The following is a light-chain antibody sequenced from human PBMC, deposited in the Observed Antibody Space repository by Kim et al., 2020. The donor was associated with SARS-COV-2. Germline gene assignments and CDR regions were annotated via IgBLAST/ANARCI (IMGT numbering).Light chain of an antibody. CDR1: QDISKF. Sequence: GDRVTITCQASQDISKFLNWFQQKPGKAPKLLIHDASNLATGVPSRFSGSGSGTDFTLTISSLQPEDIATYYCQQYDGLPRMYTFGQGTKLEI. J-gene: IGKJ2*01. CDR3: QQYDGLPRMYT. V-gene: IGKV1-33*01. CDR2: DAS.